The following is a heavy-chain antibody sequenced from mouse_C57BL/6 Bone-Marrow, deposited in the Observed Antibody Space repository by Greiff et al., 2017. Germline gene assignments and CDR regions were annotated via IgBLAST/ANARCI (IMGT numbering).Heavy chain of an antibody. J-gene: IGHJ1*03. V-gene: IGHV1-80*01. CDR3: ARGTTVVATDWYFDV. Sequence: QVQLQQSGAELVKPGASVKISCKASGYAFSSYWMNWVKQRPGKGLEWIGQIYPGDGDTNYNGKFKGKATLTADKSSSTAYMQLSTLTSEDSAVYCCARGTTVVATDWYFDVWGTGTTVTVSS. CDR1: GYAFSSYW. D-gene: IGHD1-1*01. CDR2: IYPGDGDT.